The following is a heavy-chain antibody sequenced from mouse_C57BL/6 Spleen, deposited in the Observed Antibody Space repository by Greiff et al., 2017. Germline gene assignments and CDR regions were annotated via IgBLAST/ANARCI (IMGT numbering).Heavy chain of an antibody. Sequence: EVKLMESGGDLVKPGGSLKLSCAASGYTFSSYGMSWVRQTPDKRLEWVATISTGGSYTYYPDSVKGRFTIARDNAKNTLYLQMSSLKSEDTAMDYCARQITTEGYFDVWGTGTTVTVSS. J-gene: IGHJ1*03. CDR2: ISTGGSYT. D-gene: IGHD1-1*01. CDR3: ARQITTEGYFDV. V-gene: IGHV5-6*01. CDR1: GYTFSSYG.